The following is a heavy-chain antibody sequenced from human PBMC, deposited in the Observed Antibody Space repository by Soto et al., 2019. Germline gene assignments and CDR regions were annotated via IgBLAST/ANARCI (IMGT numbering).Heavy chain of an antibody. CDR1: GGSFRSYA. D-gene: IGHD5-18*01. CDR2: IIPIFGTP. J-gene: IGHJ5*01. CDR3: AYSANHRYFFDS. Sequence: QVQLVQSGAEVKKPGSSVKVSCKASGGSFRSYAVNWVRQAPGQGLECLGGIIPIFGTPNYAQKFHGRVSITADESTSTVYMDLISLTSEDTAVYYCAYSANHRYFFDSWGQGTLVTVS. V-gene: IGHV1-69*12.